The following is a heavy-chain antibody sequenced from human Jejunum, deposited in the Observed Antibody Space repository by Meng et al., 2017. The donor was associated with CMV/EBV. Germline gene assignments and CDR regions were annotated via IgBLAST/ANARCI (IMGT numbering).Heavy chain of an antibody. J-gene: IGHJ6*02. D-gene: IGHD3/OR15-3a*01. Sequence: NDAMSGVRQAPGKGMEWVSFVGVSGSTTYSADSVRGRFTISRDNSDNMLYLQMNSLRGEDTAVYYCAKGFTTFGLVIPFLYYGMDVWGQGTTVTVSS. CDR1: NDA. CDR3: AKGFTTFGLVIPFLYYGMDV. V-gene: IGHV3-23*01. CDR2: VGVSGSTT.